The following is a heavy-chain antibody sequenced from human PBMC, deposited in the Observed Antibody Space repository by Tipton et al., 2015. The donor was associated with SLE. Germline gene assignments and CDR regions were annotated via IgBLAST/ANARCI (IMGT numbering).Heavy chain of an antibody. D-gene: IGHD1-26*01. CDR2: IKSKNDGGTT. V-gene: IGHV3-15*01. CDR1: GGSFSGYY. J-gene: IGHJ4*02. Sequence: LTCAVYGGSFSGYYWSWIRQPPGKGLEWVGRIKSKNDGGTTEYNAPVKGRFIISRDDSINTLYLQMNSLEIEDTALYYCITPVRWEPQMSPVDYWGQGTLVTVSS. CDR3: ITPVRWEPQMSPVDY.